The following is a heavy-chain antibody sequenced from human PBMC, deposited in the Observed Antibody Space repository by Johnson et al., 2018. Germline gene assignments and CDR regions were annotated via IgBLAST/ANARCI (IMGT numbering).Heavy chain of an antibody. V-gene: IGHV5-51*01. CDR2: IYPGDSDT. Sequence: EVQLVESGAEVKKPGESLKISCKGSGYSFSDYWIGWVRQMPGKGLEWMGIIYPGDSDTRYSPSFQGQVTISADKSINTAYLQWSSLKASDTAMYFCARHQQDIVIVSPATAYHYYLRDVWGKVPTVTVSS. D-gene: IGHD2-2*01. CDR1: GYSFSDYW. CDR3: ARHQQDIVIVSPATAYHYYLRDV. J-gene: IGHJ6*03.